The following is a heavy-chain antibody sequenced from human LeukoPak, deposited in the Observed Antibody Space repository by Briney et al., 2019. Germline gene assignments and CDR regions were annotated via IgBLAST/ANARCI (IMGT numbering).Heavy chain of an antibody. CDR1: GFTFSSYW. CDR2: IKQDGSEK. CDR3: ARDRGVRGVITDY. V-gene: IGHV3-7*01. J-gene: IGHJ4*02. D-gene: IGHD3-10*01. Sequence: GGSLRLSCAASGFTFSSYWMSWVRQAPGKGLEWVANIKQDGSEKYYVDSVKGRFTISRDNAKNSPYLQMNSLRAEDTAVYYCARDRGVRGVITDYWGQGTLVTVSS.